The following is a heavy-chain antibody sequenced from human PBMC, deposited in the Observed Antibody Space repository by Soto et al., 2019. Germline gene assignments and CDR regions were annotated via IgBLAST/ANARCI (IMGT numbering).Heavy chain of an antibody. Sequence: QVQLQQWGAGLLKPSETLSLTCAVNGGSLSGYYRSWIRQPPGKGLEWIGEIKDGGSTNYSPSLRGRVTISADTSKNQFSLRLNSVTAADTAVYFCARGQEGIVATHWDQGTLVTVSS. J-gene: IGHJ4*02. CDR3: ARGQEGIVATH. CDR2: IKDGGST. CDR1: GGSLSGYY. D-gene: IGHD5-12*01. V-gene: IGHV4-34*01.